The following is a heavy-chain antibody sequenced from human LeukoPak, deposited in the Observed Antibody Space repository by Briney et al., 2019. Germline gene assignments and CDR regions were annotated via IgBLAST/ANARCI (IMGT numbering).Heavy chain of an antibody. D-gene: IGHD3-22*01. Sequence: GESLKISCRGSGYTFTSYWIGWVRQMPGKGLEWMGIIYPGDSDTRYSPSFQGQVTISVDNSMSTAYLQWRSLKASDTAVYYCARSEVVFITWWSAFETWGQGTMVDVSS. J-gene: IGHJ3*02. CDR3: ARSEVVFITWWSAFET. CDR2: IYPGDSDT. V-gene: IGHV5-51*01. CDR1: GYTFTSYW.